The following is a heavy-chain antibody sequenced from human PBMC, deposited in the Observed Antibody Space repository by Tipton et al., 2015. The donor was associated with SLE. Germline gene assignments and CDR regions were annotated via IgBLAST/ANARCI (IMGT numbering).Heavy chain of an antibody. CDR2: IDYRGGT. J-gene: IGHJ6*03. Sequence: TLSLTCIVSASISSPYWSWIRQPPGKGLAWIGYIDYRGGTNYNPSRQSRVTMSADTSKNQFSLKLSAVTAADTAVYFCARVGCSSTNCYVYYYYYYMDVWGKGTTVTVSS. V-gene: IGHV4-59*11. D-gene: IGHD2-2*01. CDR3: ARVGCSSTNCYVYYYYYYMDV. CDR1: ASISSPY.